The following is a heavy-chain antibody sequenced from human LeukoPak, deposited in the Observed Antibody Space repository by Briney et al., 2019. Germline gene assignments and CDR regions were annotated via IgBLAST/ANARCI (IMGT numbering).Heavy chain of an antibody. Sequence: GGSLRLSCAASGFIFNNYAMHWVRQAPGKGLEWVAFIRYDGSNKYYADSVKGRFTISRDNSKNTLYLQMNSLRAEDTAVYYCAKDRIVGATRSEYFQHWGQGTLVTVSS. D-gene: IGHD1-26*01. J-gene: IGHJ1*01. CDR3: AKDRIVGATRSEYFQH. CDR2: IRYDGSNK. V-gene: IGHV3-30*02. CDR1: GFIFNNYA.